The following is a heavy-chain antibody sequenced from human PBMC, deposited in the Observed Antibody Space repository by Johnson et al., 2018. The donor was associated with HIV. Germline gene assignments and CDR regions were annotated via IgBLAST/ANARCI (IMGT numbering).Heavy chain of an antibody. D-gene: IGHD3-16*01. J-gene: IGHJ3*02. CDR3: ARGLTGEQVDI. V-gene: IGHV3-23*04. CDR1: GFSFSSCA. CDR2: INGGGGIT. Sequence: VQLVESGGGWVQPGGSLRLSCIASGFSFSSCAMNWVRQAPGKGLEWVSTINGGGGITYYADSVKGRFTISRDNSKNTLYLQMNSLRAEDTAVYYCARGLTGEQVDIWGQGTMVTVSS.